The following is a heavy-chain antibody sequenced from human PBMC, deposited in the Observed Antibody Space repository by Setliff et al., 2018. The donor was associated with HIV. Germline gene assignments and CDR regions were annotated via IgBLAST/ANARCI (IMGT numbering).Heavy chain of an antibody. J-gene: IGHJ4*02. CDR2: IYEGGLT. Sequence: GGSLRLSCVAPGFALTSTYPMSWVRQAPGKGLEWVSVIYEGGLTYYADSVKGRFTISRDNSKNTLYLQMNSLRAEDTAVYYCAKFPGSSYYYDSSGYYDKDDYWGQGTLVTVSS. CDR3: AKFPGSSYYYDSSGYYDKDDY. V-gene: IGHV3-53*01. D-gene: IGHD3-22*01. CDR1: GFALTSTYP.